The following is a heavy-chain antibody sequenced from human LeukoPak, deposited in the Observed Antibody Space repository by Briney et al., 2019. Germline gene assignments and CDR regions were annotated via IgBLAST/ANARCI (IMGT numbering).Heavy chain of an antibody. CDR2: IYYSGST. D-gene: IGHD3-22*01. J-gene: IGHJ4*02. V-gene: IGHV4-39*01. CDR3: ARHGLEPSRITMIVVVITTVDY. CDR1: GGSISSSSYY. Sequence: SETLSLTCTVSGGSISSSSYYWGWIRQPPGKGLEWIGSIYYSGSTYYNPSLKSRVTISVGTSKNQFSLKLSSVTAADTAVYYCARHGLEPSRITMIVVVITTVDYWGQGTLVTVSS.